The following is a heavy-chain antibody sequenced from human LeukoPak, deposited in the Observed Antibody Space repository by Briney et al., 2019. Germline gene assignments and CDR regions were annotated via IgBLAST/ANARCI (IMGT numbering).Heavy chain of an antibody. J-gene: IGHJ4*02. CDR1: GGSISSYY. D-gene: IGHD3-22*01. CDR2: IYYSGST. Sequence: SETRSLTCTVSGGSISSYYWSWIRQPPGKGLEWIGYIYYSGSTNYNPSLKSRVTISVDTSKNQFSLRLRSVTAADTAVYYCARVTGYMIEDYFDYWGQGTLVTVSS. V-gene: IGHV4-59*01. CDR3: ARVTGYMIEDYFDY.